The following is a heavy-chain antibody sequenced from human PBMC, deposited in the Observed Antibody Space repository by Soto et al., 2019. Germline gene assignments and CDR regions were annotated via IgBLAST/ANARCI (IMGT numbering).Heavy chain of an antibody. J-gene: IGHJ4*02. V-gene: IGHV3-21*01. CDR1: GFTFSSYS. CDR2: ISSSSSYI. CDR3: ARDPPAAAGPPHS. D-gene: IGHD6-13*01. Sequence: EVQLVESGGGLVKPGGSLRLSCAASGFTFSSYSMNWVRQAPGKGLEWVSSISSSSSYIYYADSVKGRFTISRDNAKNSLYLQMNSLRAEDTAVYYCARDPPAAAGPPHSWGQGTLVTVSS.